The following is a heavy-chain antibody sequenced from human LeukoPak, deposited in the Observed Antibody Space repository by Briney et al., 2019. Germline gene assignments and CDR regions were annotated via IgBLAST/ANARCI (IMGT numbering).Heavy chain of an antibody. CDR3: ASTYGSGSALLGY. Sequence: SETLSLTCTVSGGSISSSSYYWGWIRQPPGKGLEWIGSIYYSGSTYYNPSLKSRVTISVDTSKNQFSLKLSSVTAADTAVYYCASTYGSGSALLGYWGQGTLVTVSS. V-gene: IGHV4-39*01. CDR1: GGSISSSSYY. D-gene: IGHD3-10*01. CDR2: IYYSGST. J-gene: IGHJ4*02.